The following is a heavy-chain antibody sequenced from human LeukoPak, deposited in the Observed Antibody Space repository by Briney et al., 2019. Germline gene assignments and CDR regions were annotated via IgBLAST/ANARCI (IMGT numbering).Heavy chain of an antibody. CDR3: ARDRGSGWPNDAFDI. Sequence: SETLSLTCTVSGGSISSSSYYWGWIRQPPGKGLEWIGSIYYSGSTNYNPSLKSRVTISVDTSKNQFSLKLSSVTAADTAVYYCARDRGSGWPNDAFDIWGQGTMVTVSS. J-gene: IGHJ3*02. CDR1: GGSISSSSYY. D-gene: IGHD6-19*01. CDR2: IYYSGST. V-gene: IGHV4-39*07.